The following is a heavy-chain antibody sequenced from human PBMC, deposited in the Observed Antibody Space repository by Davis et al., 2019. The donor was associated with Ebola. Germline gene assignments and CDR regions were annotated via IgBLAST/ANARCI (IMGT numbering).Heavy chain of an antibody. J-gene: IGHJ4*02. Sequence: MPSETLSLTCTVSAGSISSYYWSWIRQPPGKGLEWIGYMYYSGSTNYNPSLKSRVTISVDTSKKQFSLKLSSVTAADTAVYYCARGDYYGSGSQIDYWGQGTLVTVSS. CDR1: AGSISSYY. CDR2: MYYSGST. CDR3: ARGDYYGSGSQIDY. V-gene: IGHV4-59*01. D-gene: IGHD3-10*01.